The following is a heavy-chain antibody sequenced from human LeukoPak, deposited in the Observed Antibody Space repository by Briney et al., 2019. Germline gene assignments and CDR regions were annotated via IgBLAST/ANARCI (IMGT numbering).Heavy chain of an antibody. CDR1: GGTFSSYA. J-gene: IGHJ5*02. D-gene: IGHD2-15*01. CDR3: VRGLGYCSGGSCYSGWFDP. CDR2: IIPIFGTA. V-gene: IGHV1-69*13. Sequence: SVKVSCKASGGTFSSYAISWVRQAPGQGLEWMGGIIPIFGTANYAQKFQGRVTITADESTSTAYMELSSLRSEDTAVYYCVRGLGYCSGGSCYSGWFDPWGQGTLVTVSS.